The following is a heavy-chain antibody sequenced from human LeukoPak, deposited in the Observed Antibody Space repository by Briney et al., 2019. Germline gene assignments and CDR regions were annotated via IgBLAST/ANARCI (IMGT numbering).Heavy chain of an antibody. V-gene: IGHV3-21*06. D-gene: IGHD2-15*01. J-gene: IGHJ4*02. Sequence: GGSLRLSCAASGFTFSSYEMNWVRQAPGKGLEWVSSISSSGSYIYYADSVKGRFTISRDNAENSLYLQMNSLRAEDTAVYYCARDREPYCTGGTCYSTGDYWGQGTLVTVSS. CDR1: GFTFSSYE. CDR3: ARDREPYCTGGTCYSTGDY. CDR2: ISSSGSYI.